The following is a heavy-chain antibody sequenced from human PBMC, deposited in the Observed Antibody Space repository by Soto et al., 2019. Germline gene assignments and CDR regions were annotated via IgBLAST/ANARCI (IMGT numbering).Heavy chain of an antibody. D-gene: IGHD2-2*01. CDR3: ARERVPGARQHTWFDP. J-gene: IGHJ5*02. CDR2: IDYSVST. CDR1: GVSLSSGDYY. V-gene: IGHV4-30-4*01. Sequence: SETRCLPCTVSGVSLSSGDYYWSWIRHPPGKGLEWIGYIDYSVSTYYNPSLQRRVTISVDTSKNQFSLNLGSVTAADTAVYLCARERVPGARQHTWFDPWGQGTLVTVSS.